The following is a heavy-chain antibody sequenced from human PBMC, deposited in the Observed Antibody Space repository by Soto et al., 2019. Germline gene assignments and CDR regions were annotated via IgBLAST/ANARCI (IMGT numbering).Heavy chain of an antibody. CDR1: GFTFSSCA. D-gene: IGHD6-6*01. Sequence: QPGGSLRLSCAASGFTFSSCAMSWVRQSPGKGLEWVSAISGSGGSTYYADSVKGRFTIARDNSKNTLYLQMNSLRAEDTAVYYCAKGMSIAARPLGYYYYGMDVWGQGTTVTVSS. J-gene: IGHJ6*02. CDR3: AKGMSIAARPLGYYYYGMDV. V-gene: IGHV3-23*01. CDR2: ISGSGGST.